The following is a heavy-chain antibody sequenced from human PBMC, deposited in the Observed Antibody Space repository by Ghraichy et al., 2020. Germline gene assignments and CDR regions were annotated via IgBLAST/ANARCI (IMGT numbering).Heavy chain of an antibody. CDR1: GFTFSSYA. V-gene: IGHV3-23*01. Sequence: GGSLRLSCAASGFTFSSYAMSWVRQAPGKGLEWVSANSGSGGSTYYADSVKGRFTISRDNSKNTLYPQMNSLRAEDTAVYYCANTYYYDSSGPYGAFDIWGQGTMVTVSS. J-gene: IGHJ3*02. CDR3: ANTYYYDSSGPYGAFDI. CDR2: NSGSGGST. D-gene: IGHD3-22*01.